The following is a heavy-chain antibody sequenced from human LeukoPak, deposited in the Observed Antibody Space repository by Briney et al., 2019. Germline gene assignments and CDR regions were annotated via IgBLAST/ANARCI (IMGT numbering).Heavy chain of an antibody. Sequence: PPGGSLRLSCAASGFTFSSYAMSWVRQAPGKGLEWGSAISGSGYSTYYADSVKGRFTISRDKSKNTLYLQMNSLRAEDTAVYYCAKEYCSGGSCYIDYWGQGTLVTVSS. J-gene: IGHJ4*02. D-gene: IGHD2-15*01. CDR1: GFTFSSYA. CDR3: AKEYCSGGSCYIDY. CDR2: ISGSGYST. V-gene: IGHV3-23*01.